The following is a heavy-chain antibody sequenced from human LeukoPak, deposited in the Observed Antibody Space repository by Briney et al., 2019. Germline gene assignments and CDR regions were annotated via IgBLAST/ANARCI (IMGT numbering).Heavy chain of an antibody. CDR1: GFTFSDYY. J-gene: IGHJ4*02. V-gene: IGHV3-11*06. Sequence: PGGSLSLSCAASGFTFSDYYMTWLRQAPGKGLEWVSYISSSGSHTTYADSVKGRFTISRDNAKNSLSLQVNSLRADDTAVYYCARVGSTVAAGTPDYWGQGTLVTVSS. D-gene: IGHD6-13*01. CDR3: ARVGSTVAAGTPDY. CDR2: ISSSGSHT.